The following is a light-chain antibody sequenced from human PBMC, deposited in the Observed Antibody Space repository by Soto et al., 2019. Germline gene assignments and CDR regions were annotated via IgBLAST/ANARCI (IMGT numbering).Light chain of an antibody. CDR3: RLDSNLPGT. Sequence: PGERVTLSCRASQSVGSNFLTWYQQKPGQAPRLLIYGASARPTGIPARFRGSGSGAGFSLTISILPPDDFAVYYCRLDSNLPGTFGKGTKV. V-gene: IGKV3D-7*01. CDR2: GAS. J-gene: IGKJ1*01. CDR1: QSVGSNF.